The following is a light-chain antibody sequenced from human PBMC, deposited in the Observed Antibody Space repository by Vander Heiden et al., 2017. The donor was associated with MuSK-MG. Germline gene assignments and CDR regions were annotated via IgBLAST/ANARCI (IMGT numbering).Light chain of an antibody. J-gene: IGKJ4*01. V-gene: IGKV1-9*01. CDR2: AAS. CDR1: QGISSY. Sequence: DIQLTQSPSFLSASVGDRVTITCRASQGISSYLAWYQQKPGKAPKLLIYAASTLQSGVPSWFSGSGSGTEFTLTISSLQPEDFATYYCLQLNSYPLTFGGGTKVEIK. CDR3: LQLNSYPLT.